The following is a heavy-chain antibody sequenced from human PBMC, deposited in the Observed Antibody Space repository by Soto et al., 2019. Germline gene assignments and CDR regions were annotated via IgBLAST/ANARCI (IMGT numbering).Heavy chain of an antibody. CDR1: GGSISSYY. D-gene: IGHD3-16*01. J-gene: IGHJ4*02. Sequence: QVQLQESGPGLVKPSETLSLTCTVSGGSISSYYWSWIRQPPGKGLEWIGYIYYRGSTNYNPSLXRXVXIXLDTSKNQFSLKLSSVTAADTAVYYCARAWGEAFDYWGQGTLVTVSS. V-gene: IGHV4-59*01. CDR2: IYYRGST. CDR3: ARAWGEAFDY.